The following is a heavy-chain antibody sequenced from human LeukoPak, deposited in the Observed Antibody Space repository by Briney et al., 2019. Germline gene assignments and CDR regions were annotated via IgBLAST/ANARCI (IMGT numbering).Heavy chain of an antibody. CDR2: INHSGST. CDR1: GGSFSGYY. Sequence: NPSETLSLTCAVYGGSFSGYYWSWIRQPPGKGLEWIGEINHSGSTNYNPSLKSRVTISVDTSKNQFSLKLSSVTAADTAVYYCARGSIPSAYYSDSSGYNFDYWGQRTLVTASS. D-gene: IGHD3-22*01. J-gene: IGHJ4*02. V-gene: IGHV4-34*01. CDR3: ARGSIPSAYYSDSSGYNFDY.